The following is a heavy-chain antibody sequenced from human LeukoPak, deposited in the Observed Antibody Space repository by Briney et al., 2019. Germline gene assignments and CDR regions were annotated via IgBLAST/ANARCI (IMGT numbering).Heavy chain of an antibody. CDR1: GLSFRNYG. D-gene: IGHD2-2*01. CDR3: ATATVTYASTY. J-gene: IGHJ4*02. CDR2: IYYDGNNK. V-gene: IGHV3-33*01. Sequence: GGSLRLSCAASGLSFRNYGMHWVRQAPGKGLDGVAVIYYDGNNKYYADSLKGRFTIARDNSKNTLYLQLNSLRPQDTAVYYCATATVTYASTYWGQGTLVTVSS.